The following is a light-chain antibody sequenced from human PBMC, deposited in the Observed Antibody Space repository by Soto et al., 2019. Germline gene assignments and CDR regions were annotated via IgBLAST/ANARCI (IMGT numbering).Light chain of an antibody. CDR1: SSDIGDYKY. CDR2: EVS. J-gene: IGLJ1*01. V-gene: IGLV2-14*01. CDR3: CSFATSSTLYV. Sequence: QSVLTQTASASGSPGQSITISCTGTSSDIGDYKYVSWYQHHPGKAPELIIYEVSYRPSGVSDRFSGSKSGNTASLTISGLQAEDEADYYCCSFATSSTLYVFGTGTKLTVL.